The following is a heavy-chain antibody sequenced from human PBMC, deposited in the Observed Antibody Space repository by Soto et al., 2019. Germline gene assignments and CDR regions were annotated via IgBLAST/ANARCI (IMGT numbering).Heavy chain of an antibody. CDR1: GGTFSSYA. D-gene: IGHD6-19*01. CDR3: ARDVRSSGWYFGNHYYYGMDV. V-gene: IGHV1-69*06. Sequence: QVQLVQSGAEVKKPGSSVKVSCKASGGTFSSYAISWVRQAPGQGLEWMGGIIPIFGTANYAQKFQGRVTITADKSTSTAYMELSSLRSEGTAVYYCARDVRSSGWYFGNHYYYGMDVWGQGTTVTVSS. CDR2: IIPIFGTA. J-gene: IGHJ6*02.